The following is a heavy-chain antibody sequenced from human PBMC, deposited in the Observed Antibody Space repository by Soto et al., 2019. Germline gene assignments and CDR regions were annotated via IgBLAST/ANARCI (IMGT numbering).Heavy chain of an antibody. Sequence: PSETLSLTRTVSGGSISSSSYYWGWIRQPPGKGLEWIGSIYYSGSTYYNPSLKSRVTISVDTSKNQFSLKLSSVTAADTAVYYCARGGYSGSYGVRNWFDPWGQGTLVTVSS. CDR3: ARGGYSGSYGVRNWFDP. J-gene: IGHJ5*02. CDR1: GGSISSSSYY. V-gene: IGHV4-39*01. CDR2: IYYSGST. D-gene: IGHD1-26*01.